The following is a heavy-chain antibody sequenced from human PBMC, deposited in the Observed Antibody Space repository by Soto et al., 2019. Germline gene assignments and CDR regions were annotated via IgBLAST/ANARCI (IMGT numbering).Heavy chain of an antibody. CDR2: VYDTGTT. CDR3: VRDGSKSLRDWFDP. J-gene: IGHJ5*02. Sequence: PSGTLSLTCNVSGGSISKFYWAWIRKTAGNGLEWMGRVYDTGTTDYNPSLRSRVAMSVDISKKTFSLRLRSVTGADSGVYYCVRDGSKSLRDWFDPWGQGILVTVSS. V-gene: IGHV4-4*07. CDR1: GGSISKFY.